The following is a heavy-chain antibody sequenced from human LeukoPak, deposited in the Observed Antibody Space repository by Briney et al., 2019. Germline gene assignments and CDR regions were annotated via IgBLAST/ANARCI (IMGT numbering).Heavy chain of an antibody. CDR3: ARAYCSSTSCYHHLDY. V-gene: IGHV3-33*01. J-gene: IGHJ4*02. D-gene: IGHD2-2*01. CDR2: IWYDGSNK. CDR1: GFTFSSYG. Sequence: GGSLRLSCAASGFTFSSYGMHWVRQAPGKGLEWVAVIWYDGSNKYYADSVKGRFTISRDNSKNTLYLQMNSLRAEDTAVYYCARAYCSSTSCYHHLDYWGQGTLVTVSS.